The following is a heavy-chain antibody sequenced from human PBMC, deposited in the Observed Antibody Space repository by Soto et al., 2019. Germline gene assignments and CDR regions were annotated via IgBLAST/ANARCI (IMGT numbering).Heavy chain of an antibody. J-gene: IGHJ4*02. D-gene: IGHD3-22*01. CDR3: ARGFPYYYDSSGYVDY. Sequence: SETLSLTCAVYGGSFSGYYWSWIRQPPGKGLEWIGEINHSGSTNYNPSLKSRVTISVDTSKNQFSLKLSSVTAADTAVYYCARGFPYYYDSSGYVDYWGQGTLVTVS. CDR2: INHSGST. V-gene: IGHV4-34*01. CDR1: GGSFSGYY.